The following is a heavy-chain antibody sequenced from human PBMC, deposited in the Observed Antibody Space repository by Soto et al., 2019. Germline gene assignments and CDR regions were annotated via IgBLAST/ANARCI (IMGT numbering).Heavy chain of an antibody. D-gene: IGHD6-19*01. V-gene: IGHV1-18*01. CDR3: ARVKGSGWLNWFDP. CDR2: ISAYNGNT. Sequence: ASVKVSCKASGYTFTSYDISWVRQAPGQGLEWMGWISAYNGNTNYAQKLQGRVTMTTDTSTSTAYMELRSLRSDDTAVYYCARVKGSGWLNWFDPWGQGTPVTVSS. J-gene: IGHJ5*02. CDR1: GYTFTSYD.